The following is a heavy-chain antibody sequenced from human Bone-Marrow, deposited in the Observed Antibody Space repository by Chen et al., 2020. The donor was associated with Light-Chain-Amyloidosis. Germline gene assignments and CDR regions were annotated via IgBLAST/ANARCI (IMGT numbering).Heavy chain of an antibody. V-gene: IGHV5-51*01. J-gene: IGHJ4*02. CDR2: IYPDDSDA. CDR3: ARRRDGYNFAY. D-gene: IGHD5-12*01. CDR1: GYTFPNYW. Sequence: EVQLEQSGPEVKKPGESLKISCKGSGYTFPNYWIGWVRQMPGKGLEWMGVIYPDDSDARYSPSFEGQVTISAEKSITTAYLKWRSRKDSDTAMYYCARRRDGYNFAYWGQGTLVTVSS.